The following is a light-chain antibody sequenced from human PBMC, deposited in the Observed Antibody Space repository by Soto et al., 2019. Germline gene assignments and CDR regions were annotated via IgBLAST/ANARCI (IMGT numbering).Light chain of an antibody. CDR3: QQYCSSPRT. CDR1: QSVSSSY. Sequence: IVLTQSPGPLSLSPGERATLSCRASQSVSSSYLAWYQQKPGQAPRLLISGASTRATGIPDRFSGSGSGTDFTLTISSLEPEDFAAYYCQQYCSSPRTFGQGTKVEIK. V-gene: IGKV3-20*01. CDR2: GAS. J-gene: IGKJ1*01.